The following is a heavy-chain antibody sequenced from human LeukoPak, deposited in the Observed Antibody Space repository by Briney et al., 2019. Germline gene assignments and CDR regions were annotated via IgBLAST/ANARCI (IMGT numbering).Heavy chain of an antibody. V-gene: IGHV3-23*01. J-gene: IGHJ4*02. CDR3: TKDASYARENDNSGFFID. Sequence: PGGSLRLSCAASGFTFTSCAMSWVRQTPGKGLEWVASMSGGGDSDYYADSVKGRFTVSRDKSKNTLYVQMNSLRADDTAVYYCTKDASYARENDNSGFFIDWGQGTLVTVSS. D-gene: IGHD3-22*01. CDR1: GFTFTSCA. CDR2: MSGGGDSD.